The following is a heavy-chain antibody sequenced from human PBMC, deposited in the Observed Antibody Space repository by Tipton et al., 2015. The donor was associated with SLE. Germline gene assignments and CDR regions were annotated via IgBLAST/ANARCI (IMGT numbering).Heavy chain of an antibody. V-gene: IGHV4-39*02. J-gene: IGHJ5*02. Sequence: GLVKPSETLSLTCTVSGGSISSSRYYWGWIRQPPGKGLEWIGSFYYSGTTYCSPSLKSRVTVSVDTSKNQFSLKLRSVTAADTAVYYCARDLAPAGTGHGYDWFDPWGQGTLVTVSS. CDR2: FYYSGTT. CDR1: GGSISSSRYY. CDR3: ARDLAPAGTGHGYDWFDP. D-gene: IGHD6-13*01.